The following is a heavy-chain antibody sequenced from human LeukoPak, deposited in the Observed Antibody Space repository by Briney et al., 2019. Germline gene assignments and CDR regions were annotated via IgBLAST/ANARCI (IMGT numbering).Heavy chain of an antibody. CDR1: GYTFTGYY. D-gene: IGHD3-22*01. V-gene: IGHV1-2*02. CDR2: INPNRGGT. CDR3: ATTRRYYYDSSGPDAFDL. Sequence: ASVKVSCKASGYTFTGYYIHWVRQAPGQGLEWMGWINPNRGGTNYAQNFQGSITMTRDTSISTAYMELSRLRSDDTAVYYCATTRRYYYDSSGPDAFDLWGQGTMVTVSS. J-gene: IGHJ3*01.